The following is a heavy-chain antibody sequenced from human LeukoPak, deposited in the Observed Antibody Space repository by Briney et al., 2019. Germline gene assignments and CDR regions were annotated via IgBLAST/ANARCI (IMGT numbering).Heavy chain of an antibody. V-gene: IGHV3-11*01. CDR1: GFTFSDYY. J-gene: IGHJ5*02. CDR2: ISSRGTTI. CDR3: AKDRHAPGRYCSSTTCFPFDP. D-gene: IGHD2-2*01. Sequence: GGSLRLSCAASGFTFSDYYMSWIRQAPGKGLEWVSYISSRGTTIYYSDSVRGRFTISRDNAKNSLSLQMNSLRAEDTAVYYCAKDRHAPGRYCSSTTCFPFDPWGQGTLVTVSS.